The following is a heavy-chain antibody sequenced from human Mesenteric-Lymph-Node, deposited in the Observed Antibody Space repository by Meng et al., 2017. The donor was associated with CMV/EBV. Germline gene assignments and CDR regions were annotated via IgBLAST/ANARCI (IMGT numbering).Heavy chain of an antibody. CDR1: GGSFSGYY. CDR3: ARAFCGGECYSSSNYYYGMDV. J-gene: IGHJ6*02. V-gene: IGHV4-34*01. D-gene: IGHD2-21*01. Sequence: SETLSLTCAVYGGSFSGYYWTWIRQPPGKGLEWIGEINHSGNTNYNPSLKSRVTISADTSKNQVSLKLNSVTAADTAVYYCARAFCGGECYSSSNYYYGMDVWGQGTMVTVSS. CDR2: INHSGNT.